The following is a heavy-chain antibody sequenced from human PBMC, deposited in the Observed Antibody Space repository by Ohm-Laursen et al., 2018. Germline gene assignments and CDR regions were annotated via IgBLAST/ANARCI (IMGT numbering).Heavy chain of an antibody. CDR2: ISEDGRST. D-gene: IGHD3-3*01. V-gene: IGHV3-23*01. CDR3: AKGYDFWSGYYDY. Sequence: GSLRLSCAASGFRFNNYAMNWVRRAPGKGLEWVSAISEDGRSTFYANAVKGRFTISRDNSKNTMFLQMNSLRVEDTAVYYCAKGYDFWSGYYDYWGQGTLVTVSS. CDR1: GFRFNNYA. J-gene: IGHJ4*02.